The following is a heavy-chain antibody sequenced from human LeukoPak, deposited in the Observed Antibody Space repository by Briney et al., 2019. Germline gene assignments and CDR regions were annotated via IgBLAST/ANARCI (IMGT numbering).Heavy chain of an antibody. CDR3: ARDKATVTTKNDYFDY. CDR1: GYTFTSYY. V-gene: IGHV1-46*01. Sequence: GASVKVSCKASGYTFTSYYMHWVRQAPGQGLEWMGIINPSGGSTSYAQKFQGRVTMTRDTSTSTVYMELSSLRSEDTAVYYCARDKATVTTKNDYFDYWGQGTLVTVSS. J-gene: IGHJ4*02. CDR2: INPSGGST. D-gene: IGHD4-11*01.